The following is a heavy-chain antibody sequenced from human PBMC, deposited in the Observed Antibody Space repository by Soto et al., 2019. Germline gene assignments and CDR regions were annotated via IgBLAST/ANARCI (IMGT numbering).Heavy chain of an antibody. CDR2: ISSSSIYT. CDR3: ARDFKESQYYYYCMDV. D-gene: IGHD3-10*01. CDR1: GFTFSSYS. J-gene: IGHJ6*03. V-gene: IGHV3-21*06. Sequence: EVQLLESGGGRVKPGGSLRLSCVVSGFTFSSYSMNWVRQAPGKGLEWVSSISSSSIYTYYADSVKGRFTISRDNAKNSVYLQMNSLRAEDTAVYYCARDFKESQYYYYCMDVWGKGTTVTVSS.